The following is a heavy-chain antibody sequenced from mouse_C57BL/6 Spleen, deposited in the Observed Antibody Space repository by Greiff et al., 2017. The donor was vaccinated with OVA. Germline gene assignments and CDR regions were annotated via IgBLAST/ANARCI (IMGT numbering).Heavy chain of an antibody. Sequence: QVHVKQSGAELVKPGASVKISCKASGYAFSSYWMNWVKQRPGKGLEWIGQIYPGDGDTNYNGKFKGKATLTADKSSSTAYMQLSSLTSEDSAVYFCARGGLRRSYAMDYWGQGTSVTVSS. V-gene: IGHV1-80*01. J-gene: IGHJ4*01. D-gene: IGHD2-4*01. CDR3: ARGGLRRSYAMDY. CDR2: IYPGDGDT. CDR1: GYAFSSYW.